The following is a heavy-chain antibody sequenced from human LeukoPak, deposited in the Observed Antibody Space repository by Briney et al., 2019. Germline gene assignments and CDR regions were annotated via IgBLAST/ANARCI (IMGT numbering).Heavy chain of an antibody. Sequence: GGSLRLSCAASGFTFSSNGRHWVGQAPGKGLEWVAVIWYDGSNKYYADSVKGRFTISRDNSKNTLYLQMNSLRAEDTAVYSCARDPRETIILGELDYLGQGTLVTVSS. J-gene: IGHJ4*02. CDR1: GFTFSSNG. CDR3: ARDPRETIILGELDY. D-gene: IGHD3-22*01. CDR2: IWYDGSNK. V-gene: IGHV3-33*01.